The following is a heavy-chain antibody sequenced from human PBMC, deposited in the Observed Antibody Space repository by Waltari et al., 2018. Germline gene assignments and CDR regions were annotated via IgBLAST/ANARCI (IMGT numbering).Heavy chain of an antibody. Sequence: ELQRLASGEGLFRLGGSLQFPCEPPAFPSVSYSLTWFSPAPGKGLEWVSSISSSSSYIYYADSVKGRFTISRDNAKNSLYLQMNSLRAEDTAVYYCARDLGSITIFPGGDVWGQGTTVTVSS. CDR1: AFPSVSYS. CDR3: ARDLGSITIFPGGDV. J-gene: IGHJ6*02. CDR2: ISSSSSYI. V-gene: IGHV3-21*01. D-gene: IGHD3-3*01.